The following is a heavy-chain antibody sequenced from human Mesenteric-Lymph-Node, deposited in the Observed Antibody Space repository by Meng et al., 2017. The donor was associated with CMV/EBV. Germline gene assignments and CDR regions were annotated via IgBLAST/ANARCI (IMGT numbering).Heavy chain of an antibody. Sequence: SETLSLTCTDSGGSLSSYFWSWIRQPPGKGLEWIGYIYYSGRTNYNPSLKSRVTISVDTSKNQFSLKLSSVTAADTAVYYCARERVDTIFGVAHYFDYWGQGTLVTVSS. J-gene: IGHJ4*02. CDR2: IYYSGRT. V-gene: IGHV4-59*01. CDR1: GGSLSSYF. D-gene: IGHD3-3*01. CDR3: ARERVDTIFGVAHYFDY.